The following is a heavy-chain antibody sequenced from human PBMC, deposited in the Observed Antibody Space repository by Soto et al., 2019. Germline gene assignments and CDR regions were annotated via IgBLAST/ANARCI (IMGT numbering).Heavy chain of an antibody. CDR3: ARDGGYGTPFDY. J-gene: IGHJ4*02. V-gene: IGHV3-74*01. D-gene: IGHD5-12*01. Sequence: EVQLVQSGGGLVKPGGSLRFSCAAPGFAFISYWLNWFRQAPGKGLMIVSRITGDGTNTAYATSVKGRFTISRDNAKNMVYLQMDSLKAEDTAVYYCARDGGYGTPFDYWGQGALVTVSS. CDR1: GFAFISYW. CDR2: ITGDGTNT.